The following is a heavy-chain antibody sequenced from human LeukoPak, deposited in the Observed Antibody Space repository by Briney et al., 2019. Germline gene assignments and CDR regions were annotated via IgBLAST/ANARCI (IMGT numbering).Heavy chain of an antibody. J-gene: IGHJ5*02. V-gene: IGHV1-24*01. Sequence: ASVKVSCKVSRKTLTESSIHWVRQAPGKGLKWMGDFDSEDGETIYAQKFQGRVTITRDTSASTAYMELSSLRSEDTAVYYCASTLTKNWFDPWGQGTLVTVSS. D-gene: IGHD1-1*01. CDR1: RKTLTESS. CDR3: ASTLTKNWFDP. CDR2: FDSEDGET.